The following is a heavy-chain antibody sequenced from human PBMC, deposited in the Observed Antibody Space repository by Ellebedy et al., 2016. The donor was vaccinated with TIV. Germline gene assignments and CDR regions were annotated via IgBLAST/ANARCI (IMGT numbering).Heavy chain of an antibody. D-gene: IGHD2-2*01. CDR2: VSYDGSNK. J-gene: IGHJ6*02. V-gene: IGHV3-30-3*01. CDR3: AKDVPKDIVLVPAATGYGMDV. CDR1: GFTFNSYA. Sequence: GESLKISCAASGFTFNSYAIHWVRQAPGTGLEWVAVVSYDGSNKYYAASVKGRFTISRDNSKDTLYLQMNTLRADDTAVYYCAKDVPKDIVLVPAATGYGMDVWGQGTTVTVSS.